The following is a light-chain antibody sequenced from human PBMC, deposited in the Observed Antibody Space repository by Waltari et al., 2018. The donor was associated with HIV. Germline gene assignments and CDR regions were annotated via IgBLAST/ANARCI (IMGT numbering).Light chain of an antibody. CDR3: CSCPRSGIRYV. V-gene: IGLV2-23*02. Sequence: QSALTQPASVSGSPGQPITISCTGTSSNVGSDDLVSGYQQHPGEAPKLIIYEVTKRPSGVSNRFSGSKSGNTASLTISGLQAEDEADYYCCSCPRSGIRYVFGTGTKVTVL. CDR1: SSNVGSDDL. CDR2: EVT. J-gene: IGLJ1*01.